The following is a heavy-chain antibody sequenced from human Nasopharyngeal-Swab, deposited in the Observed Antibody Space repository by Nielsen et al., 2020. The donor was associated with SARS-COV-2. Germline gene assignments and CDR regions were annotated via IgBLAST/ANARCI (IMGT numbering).Heavy chain of an antibody. J-gene: IGHJ4*02. Sequence: GESLKISCAASGFTVSSNYMSWVRQAPGKGLEWVSAISGSGGSTYYADSVKGRFTISRDNSKNTLYLQMNSLRAEDTAVYYCAKDFGYCSSTSCYAPFDYWGQGTLVTVSS. CDR1: GFTVSSNY. V-gene: IGHV3-23*01. D-gene: IGHD2-2*03. CDR3: AKDFGYCSSTSCYAPFDY. CDR2: ISGSGGST.